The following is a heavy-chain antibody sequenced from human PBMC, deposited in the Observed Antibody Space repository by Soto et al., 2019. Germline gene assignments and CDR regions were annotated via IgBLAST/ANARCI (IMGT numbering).Heavy chain of an antibody. CDR1: GFTFTTYT. J-gene: IGHJ4*02. CDR2: ISGSGGHT. D-gene: IGHD6-13*01. Sequence: ESGGGLVQPGGSLRLSCAASGFTFTTYTMSWLRQAPGKGLDWVSSISGSGGHTYYADSVKGRLIVSRDNSKNTLYMQMNSLRAEDAAVYYCAKDGSYSSSWPDYFDHWGQGTLVTVSS. CDR3: AKDGSYSSSWPDYFDH. V-gene: IGHV3-23*01.